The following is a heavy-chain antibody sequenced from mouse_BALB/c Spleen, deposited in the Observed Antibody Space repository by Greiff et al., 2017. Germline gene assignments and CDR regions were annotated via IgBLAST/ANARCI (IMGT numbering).Heavy chain of an antibody. Sequence: EVQLVESGGGLVQPGGSRKLSCAASGFTFSSFGMHWVRQAPEKGLEWVAYISSGSSTIYYADTVKGRFTISRDNPKNTLFLQMTSLRSEDTAMYYCARFGAGKVAYWGQGTLVTVSA. J-gene: IGHJ3*01. D-gene: IGHD1-3*01. CDR1: GFTFSSFG. CDR3: ARFGAGKVAY. CDR2: ISSGSSTI. V-gene: IGHV5-17*02.